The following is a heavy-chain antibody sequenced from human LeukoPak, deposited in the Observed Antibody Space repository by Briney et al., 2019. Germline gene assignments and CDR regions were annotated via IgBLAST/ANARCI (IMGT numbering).Heavy chain of an antibody. CDR2: ISAYNGNT. J-gene: IGHJ3*02. CDR3: ARNIGVSSSWYNDAFDI. Sequence: ASVKVSCKASGYAFTGYYMHWVRQAPGQGLEWMGWISAYNGNTNYAQKLQGRVTMTTDTSTSTAYMELRSLRSDDTAVYYCARNIGVSSSWYNDAFDIWGQGTMVTVSS. D-gene: IGHD6-13*01. V-gene: IGHV1-18*04. CDR1: GYAFTGYY.